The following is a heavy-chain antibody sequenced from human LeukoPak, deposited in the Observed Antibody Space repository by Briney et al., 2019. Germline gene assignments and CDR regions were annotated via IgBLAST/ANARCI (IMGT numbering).Heavy chain of an antibody. CDR2: ISAYNGIP. CDR1: GYTFTSYH. CDR3: ARDHSGFHFDY. D-gene: IGHD3-10*01. Sequence: GASVKVSCKASGYTFTSYHIAWVRQAPGRGLKWMGWISAYNGIPKYAENLQGRITMTIDTSTSTAYMELRSLRSDDTAVYYCARDHSGFHFDYWGQGTLVTVSS. J-gene: IGHJ4*02. V-gene: IGHV1-18*01.